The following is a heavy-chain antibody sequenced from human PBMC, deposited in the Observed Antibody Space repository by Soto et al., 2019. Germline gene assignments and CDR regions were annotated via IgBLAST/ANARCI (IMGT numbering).Heavy chain of an antibody. CDR3: ARADWNLEFDY. J-gene: IGHJ4*02. D-gene: IGHD1-7*01. Sequence: SETLSLTCTVSGGSISSYYWSWIRQPPGKGLEWIGYIYYSGSTNYNPSLKSRVTISVDTSKNQFSLKLSSVTAADTAVYYCARADWNLEFDYWGQGTLVTVSS. CDR2: IYYSGST. CDR1: GGSISSYY. V-gene: IGHV4-59*01.